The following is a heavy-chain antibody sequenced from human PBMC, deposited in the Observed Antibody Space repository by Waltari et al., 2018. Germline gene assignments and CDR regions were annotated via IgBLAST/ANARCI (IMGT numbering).Heavy chain of an antibody. CDR3: AREESSGKSFWYFDL. J-gene: IGHJ2*01. D-gene: IGHD6-19*01. CDR1: GFSFSSYS. CDR2: ISISSSYI. V-gene: IGHV3-21*01. Sequence: EVQLVESGGGLVKPGGSLRLSCAASGFSFSSYSMNWVRQAPGKGPEWVSSISISSSYIYYADSVKCRLTISRDNAKNALYLQMNSLRAEDTAVYYCAREESSGKSFWYFDLWGRGTLVTVSS.